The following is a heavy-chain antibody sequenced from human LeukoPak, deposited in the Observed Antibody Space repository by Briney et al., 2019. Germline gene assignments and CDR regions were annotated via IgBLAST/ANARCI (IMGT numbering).Heavy chain of an antibody. Sequence: TGGSLRLSCAASGFTFSSYAMSWVRQAPGKGLEWVSAISGSGDTTYYTDSVKGRFNISRDNSKNTLYLQMNSLRAEDTAVYYCAKDRESRYGAYDLGDNWGQGTLVTVSS. D-gene: IGHD5-12*01. CDR1: GFTFSSYA. CDR3: AKDRESRYGAYDLGDN. V-gene: IGHV3-23*01. J-gene: IGHJ4*02. CDR2: ISGSGDTT.